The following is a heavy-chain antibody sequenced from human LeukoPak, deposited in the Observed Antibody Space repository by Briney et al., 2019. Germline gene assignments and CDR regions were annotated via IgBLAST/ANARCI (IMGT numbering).Heavy chain of an antibody. V-gene: IGHV3-20*04. Sequence: LTGGSLRLSCAASGFTFDDYGMSWVRQAPGKGLEWVSGINWNGGSTGYADSVKGRFTISRDNAKNSLYLQMNSLRAEDTALYYCARFAVDSHIGEGFDYWGQGTLVTVSS. CDR2: INWNGGST. CDR3: ARFAVDSHIGEGFDY. J-gene: IGHJ4*02. D-gene: IGHD4-17*01. CDR1: GFTFDDYG.